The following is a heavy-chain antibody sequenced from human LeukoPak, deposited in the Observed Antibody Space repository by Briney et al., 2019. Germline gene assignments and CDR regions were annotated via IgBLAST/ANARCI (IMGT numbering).Heavy chain of an antibody. CDR3: AREEEQLWFFDY. CDR1: GFTFSTYW. V-gene: IGHV3-74*01. Sequence: GGSLRLSCAASGFTFSTYWMHWVRQAPGKGLVWVSRIKSDGSTTNYADSVKGRFTISRDNAKNSLYLQMNSLRAEDTAVYYCAREEEQLWFFDYWGQGTLVTVSS. D-gene: IGHD5-18*01. J-gene: IGHJ4*02. CDR2: IKSDGSTT.